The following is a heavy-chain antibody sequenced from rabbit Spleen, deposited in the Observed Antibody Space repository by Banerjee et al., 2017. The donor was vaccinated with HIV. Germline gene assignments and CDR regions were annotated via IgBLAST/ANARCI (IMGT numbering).Heavy chain of an antibody. CDR1: GFDLSSYYY. Sequence: QEQLEESGGGLVQPEGSLTLTCTASGFDLSSYYYMCWVRQAPGKGLEWIACIYLGSSGSTYYASWAKGRFTVSKASSTTVTLQMTSLTAADTATYFCARDDNGGGMFAFWGPGTLVTVS. D-gene: IGHD2-1*01. V-gene: IGHV1S45*01. CDR2: IYLGSSGST. J-gene: IGHJ3*01. CDR3: ARDDNGGGMFAF.